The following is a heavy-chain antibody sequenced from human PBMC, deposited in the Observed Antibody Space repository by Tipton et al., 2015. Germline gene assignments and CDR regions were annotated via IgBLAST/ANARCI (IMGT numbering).Heavy chain of an antibody. Sequence: TLSLTCTVSGDSVTYYYWSWVRQPPGKGLEWIGEIYHSGSTNYNPSLKSRVTISVDKSKNQFSLKLSSVTAADTAVYYCASNYDSSGGYFDYWGQGTLVTVSS. J-gene: IGHJ4*02. V-gene: IGHV4-4*02. CDR1: GDSVTYYY. CDR3: ASNYDSSGGYFDY. D-gene: IGHD3-22*01. CDR2: IYHSGST.